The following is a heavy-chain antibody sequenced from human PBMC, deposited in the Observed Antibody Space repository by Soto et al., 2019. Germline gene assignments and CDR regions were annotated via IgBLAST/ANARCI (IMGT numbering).Heavy chain of an antibody. V-gene: IGHV3-48*03. D-gene: IGHD4-17*01. CDR2: ISSSGKTI. Sequence: PGGSLRLSCAASGFTFSSYEMNWVRQAPGKGLEWVSYISSSGKTIYYADSVKGRFTISRDNAKNSLYLQMNSLRTEETAVYFCAKDALTHDYGEPNYFDYWGQGPLVTVSS. J-gene: IGHJ4*02. CDR1: GFTFSSYE. CDR3: AKDALTHDYGEPNYFDY.